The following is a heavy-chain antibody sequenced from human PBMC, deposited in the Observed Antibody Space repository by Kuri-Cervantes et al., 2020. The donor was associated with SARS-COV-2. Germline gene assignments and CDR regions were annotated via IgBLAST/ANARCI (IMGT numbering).Heavy chain of an antibody. Sequence: GGSLRLSCAASGFTFSSYWMSWVRQAPGKGLECVSVIYSGGSTYYADSVKGRFTISRDNSKNTLYLQMNSLRAEDTAVYYCAREGLRGGILSGYDHWGQGTLVTVSS. CDR2: IYSGGST. V-gene: IGHV3-53*01. J-gene: IGHJ4*02. CDR3: AREGLRGGILSGYDH. CDR1: GFTFSSYW. D-gene: IGHD3-9*01.